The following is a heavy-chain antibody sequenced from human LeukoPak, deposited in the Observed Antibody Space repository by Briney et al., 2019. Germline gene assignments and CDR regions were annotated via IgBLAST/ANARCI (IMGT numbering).Heavy chain of an antibody. CDR2: IYHSGTT. D-gene: IGHD3-16*01. V-gene: IGHV4-59*08. J-gene: IGHJ3*01. Sequence: SETLSLTCTVSGGSIGSYYWSWIRQPPGKGLECIGYIYHSGTTNYNPSLKSRVTISADTSKNQFALKLSSVTAADTAVYYCAHFRGGAFDFWGQGTMVTVSA. CDR1: GGSIGSYY. CDR3: AHFRGGAFDF.